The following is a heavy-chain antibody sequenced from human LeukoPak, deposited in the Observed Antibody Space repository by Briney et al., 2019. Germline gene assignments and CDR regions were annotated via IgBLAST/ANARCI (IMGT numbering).Heavy chain of an antibody. CDR3: AREQQLVPDTFDP. V-gene: IGHV3-74*01. J-gene: IGHJ5*02. CDR2: INSDGSST. Sequence: GGSLRLSCAASGFTFSSYWMHWVRQATGKGLVWVSRINSDGSSTSYADSVKGRFTISRDNAKNTLYLQMNSLRAEDTAVYYCAREQQLVPDTFDPWGQRTLVTVSS. CDR1: GFTFSSYW. D-gene: IGHD6-13*01.